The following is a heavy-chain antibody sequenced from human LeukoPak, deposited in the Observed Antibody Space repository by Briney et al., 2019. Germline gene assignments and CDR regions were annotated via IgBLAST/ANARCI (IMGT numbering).Heavy chain of an antibody. Sequence: ASVKVSCKASGYTFTSYYMHWVRQAPGQGLEWMGIINPSGGSTSYAQKFQGRVTMTRDTSTSTVYMELSSLRSEDTAVYYCARARYCSDGSCSYFDYRGQGTLVTVSS. V-gene: IGHV1-46*01. CDR3: ARARYCSDGSCSYFDY. CDR1: GYTFTSYY. CDR2: INPSGGST. D-gene: IGHD2-15*01. J-gene: IGHJ4*02.